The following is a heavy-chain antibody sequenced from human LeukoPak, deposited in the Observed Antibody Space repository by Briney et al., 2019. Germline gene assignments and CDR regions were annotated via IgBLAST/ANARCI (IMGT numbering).Heavy chain of an antibody. CDR3: ARGIIVVRGVLKAFDY. D-gene: IGHD3-10*01. CDR2: IGTAGDT. V-gene: IGHV3-13*01. Sequence: GGSLRLSCEVSGLTFSTNDMHWVRQATGKGLEWVSGIGTAGDTYYSDSVKGRFTISRENARNSLYLQMNSLRAGDTAVYYCARGIIVVRGVLKAFDYWGQGTLVTVSS. J-gene: IGHJ4*02. CDR1: GLTFSTND.